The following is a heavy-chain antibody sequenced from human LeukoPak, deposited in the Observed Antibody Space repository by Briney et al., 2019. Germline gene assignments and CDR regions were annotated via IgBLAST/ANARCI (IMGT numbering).Heavy chain of an antibody. J-gene: IGHJ3*02. D-gene: IGHD3-22*01. Sequence: PSETLSLTCTVSGGSISNFYWSWIRQPPGEGLEWIGYIYYSGSTNYNPSLKSRVTISIDTSKNQFSLKLSSVTAADTAVYYCALDSSGYYSLDAFDIWGQGTMVTVSS. CDR3: ALDSSGYYSLDAFDI. CDR2: IYYSGST. CDR1: GGSISNFY. V-gene: IGHV4-59*01.